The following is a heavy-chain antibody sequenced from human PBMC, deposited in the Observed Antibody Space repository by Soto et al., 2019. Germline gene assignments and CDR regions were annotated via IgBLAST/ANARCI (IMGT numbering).Heavy chain of an antibody. D-gene: IGHD3-10*01. J-gene: IGHJ5*02. Sequence: QLQLQESVPGLVKPSETLSLTCTVSGGSISGSSYYWGWIRQPPGKGLEWIGTIYHGGPTYYNPSITGRVTTSVHTSKNQFSLSVTSVTAADTAVYYCARRVGVTQINNYFDPWGQGTLVTVSS. CDR3: ARRVGVTQINNYFDP. V-gene: IGHV4-39*01. CDR2: IYHGGPT. CDR1: GGSISGSSYY.